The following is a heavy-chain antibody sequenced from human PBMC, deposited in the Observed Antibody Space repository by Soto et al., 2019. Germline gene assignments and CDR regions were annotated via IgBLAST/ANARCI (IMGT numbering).Heavy chain of an antibody. Sequence: SLRLSCAVSGFTFSSYGMHWVRQAPGKGLEWVAVIWYDGSNKYYADSVRGRFTISRDNSKNTLYLQMNSLRAEDTAVYYCARASHPYSSSWDYYYYYGMDVWGQGTTVTVSS. CDR1: GFTFSSYG. V-gene: IGHV3-33*01. D-gene: IGHD6-13*01. CDR2: IWYDGSNK. CDR3: ARASHPYSSSWDYYYYYGMDV. J-gene: IGHJ6*02.